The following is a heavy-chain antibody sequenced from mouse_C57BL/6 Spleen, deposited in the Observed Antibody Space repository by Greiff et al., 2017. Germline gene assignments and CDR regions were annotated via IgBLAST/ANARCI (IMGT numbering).Heavy chain of an antibody. V-gene: IGHV1-66*01. CDR1: GYSFTSYY. J-gene: IGHJ2*01. Sequence: QVQLQQSGPELVKPGASVKISCKASGYSFTSYYIHWVKQRPGQGLEGIGWIYPGSGNTKYNEKFKGKATLTADTSSSTAYMQLSSLTSEDAAVYYCAGYGWAGFDYWGQGTTLTVSS. CDR3: AGYGWAGFDY. D-gene: IGHD1-1*02. CDR2: IYPGSGNT.